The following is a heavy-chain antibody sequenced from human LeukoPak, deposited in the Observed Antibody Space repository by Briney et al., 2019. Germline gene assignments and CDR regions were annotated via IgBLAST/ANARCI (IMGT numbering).Heavy chain of an antibody. CDR2: ISSSSSYI. CDR3: AREWGATVTDPLDY. J-gene: IGHJ4*02. V-gene: IGHV3-21*01. D-gene: IGHD4-17*01. CDR1: GFTFSSYA. Sequence: GGSLRLSCAASGFTFSSYAMSWVRQAPGKGLEWVSSISSSSSYIYYADSVKGRFTISRDNAKNSLYLQMNSLRAEDTAVYYCAREWGATVTDPLDYWGQGTLVTVSS.